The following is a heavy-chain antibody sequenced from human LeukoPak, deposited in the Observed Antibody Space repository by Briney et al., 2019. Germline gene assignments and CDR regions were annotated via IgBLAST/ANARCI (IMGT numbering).Heavy chain of an antibody. CDR1: GFTFGDYA. CDR3: ARRAGEYSHPYDY. J-gene: IGHJ4*02. D-gene: IGHD4-17*01. V-gene: IGHV3-49*04. Sequence: GGSLRLSCTASGFTFGDYAMSWVRQAPGKGLEWVGFIRSKAYGGTTEYAASVKGRFTISRDDSKSIAYLQMNSLRADDTAVYYCARRAGEYSHPYDYWGQGTLVTVSS. CDR2: IRSKAYGGTT.